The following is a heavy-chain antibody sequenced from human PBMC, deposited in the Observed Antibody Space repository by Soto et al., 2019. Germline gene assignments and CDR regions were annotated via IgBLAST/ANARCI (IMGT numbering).Heavy chain of an antibody. V-gene: IGHV4-31*03. CDR3: ARDSMYSGYERFDP. Sequence: PSETLSLTCTVSGGSISSGGYYWSWIRQHPGKGLEWIGYIYHSGSPYYNPSLKSRVIISEVTSKNQFSLKLSSVTAADTAVYYCARDSMYSGYERFDPWGQGTLVTVSS. CDR1: GGSISSGGYY. D-gene: IGHD5-12*01. CDR2: IYHSGSP. J-gene: IGHJ5*02.